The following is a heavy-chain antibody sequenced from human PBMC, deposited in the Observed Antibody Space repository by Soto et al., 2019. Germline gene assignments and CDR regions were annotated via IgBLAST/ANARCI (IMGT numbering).Heavy chain of an antibody. V-gene: IGHV3-15*01. CDR2: IKSKTDGGTT. CDR1: GFTFINAW. D-gene: IGHD3-22*01. J-gene: IGHJ5*02. Sequence: WGSLRLSCAASGFTFINAWMICCRHSPVKWREWVVRIKSKTDGGTTDYAAPVKGRFAISRDDSKNTLYLQMNSLKTEDTAVYYCTTDFYYDSSGYSNWFDPWGQGTLVTVSS. CDR3: TTDFYYDSSGYSNWFDP.